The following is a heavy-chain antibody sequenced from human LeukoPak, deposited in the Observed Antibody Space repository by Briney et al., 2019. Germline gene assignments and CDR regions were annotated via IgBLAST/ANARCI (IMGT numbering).Heavy chain of an antibody. D-gene: IGHD3-9*01. CDR1: GFTFSSYW. V-gene: IGHV3-74*03. J-gene: IGHJ5*02. CDR3: ARTLRYFGENWFDP. Sequence: GGSLRLSCAASGFTFSSYWMHWVRQAPGKGLVWVSRINSDGSSTTYADSVKGRFTISRDNAKDTLYLQMNSLRAEDTAVYCCARTLRYFGENWFDPWGQGTLVTVSS. CDR2: INSDGSST.